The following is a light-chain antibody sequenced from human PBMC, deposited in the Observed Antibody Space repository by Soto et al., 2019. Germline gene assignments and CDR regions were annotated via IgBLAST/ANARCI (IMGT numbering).Light chain of an antibody. V-gene: IGLV2-8*01. CDR2: EVS. CDR3: SSYAGNNNVI. Sequence: ALTQPPSASGSPGQSVTISCTGTSSDVGSYRFVSWYQQHPGKAPKLLIYEVSKRPSGVPDRFSASTSGNTASLTVSGLQADDEADYYCSSYAGNNNVIFGGGTKLTVL. J-gene: IGLJ2*01. CDR1: SSDVGSYRF.